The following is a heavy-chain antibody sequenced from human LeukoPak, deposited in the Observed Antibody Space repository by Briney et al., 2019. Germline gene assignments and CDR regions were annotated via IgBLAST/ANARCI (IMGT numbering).Heavy chain of an antibody. D-gene: IGHD3-22*01. CDR3: ASHSSGYCYVWRAFDI. V-gene: IGHV3-64*01. CDR1: GFTFSSYA. Sequence: TGGSLRLSCAASGFTFSSYAMSWVRQAPGKGLEYVSAISSNGGSTYYANSVKGRFTISRDNSKNTLYLQMGSLRAEDMAVYYCASHSSGYCYVWRAFDIWGQGTMVTVSS. CDR2: ISSNGGST. J-gene: IGHJ3*02.